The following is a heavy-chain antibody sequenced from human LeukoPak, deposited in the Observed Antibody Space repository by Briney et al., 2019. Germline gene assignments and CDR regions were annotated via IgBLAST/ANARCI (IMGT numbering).Heavy chain of an antibody. V-gene: IGHV3-48*03. J-gene: IGHJ3*02. D-gene: IGHD3-22*01. Sequence: GGSLRLSCAASGFTFSSYEMNWVRQAPGKGLEGVSYISSSGSTIYYADSVKGRFTISRDNAKNSLYLQMNSLRAEDTAVYYCARDEEVLYYDSSGYYPGAFDIWGQGTVVTVSS. CDR3: ARDEEVLYYDSSGYYPGAFDI. CDR2: ISSSGSTI. CDR1: GFTFSSYE.